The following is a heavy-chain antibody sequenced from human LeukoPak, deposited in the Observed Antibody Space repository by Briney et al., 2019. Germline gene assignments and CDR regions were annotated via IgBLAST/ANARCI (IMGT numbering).Heavy chain of an antibody. CDR1: GYSFTSNY. D-gene: IGHD5-18*01. Sequence: ASVKVSCKASGYSFTSNYIHWVRQAPGQGLEWMGMIYPRDGSTSYAQKFQGRVTVTRDTSTSTVHMELSGLRSEDTAVYYCARALWIQNYDDWWGSYYFDYWGQGTLVTVSS. CDR2: IYPRDGST. CDR3: ARALWIQNYDDWWGSYYFDY. V-gene: IGHV1-46*01. J-gene: IGHJ4*02.